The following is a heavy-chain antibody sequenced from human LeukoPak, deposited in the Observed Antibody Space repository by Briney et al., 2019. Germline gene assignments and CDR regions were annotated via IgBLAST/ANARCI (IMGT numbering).Heavy chain of an antibody. CDR2: ISGSGGST. D-gene: IGHD3-22*01. Sequence: GGSLRLSCAASGFTFSSYAMSWVRQAPGKGLEWVSVISGSGGSTYYADSVKGRFTISRDNSKNTLYLQMNSLRAEDTAVYYCARDFYRIVVVPHYFDYWGQGTLVTVSS. J-gene: IGHJ4*02. V-gene: IGHV3-23*01. CDR3: ARDFYRIVVVPHYFDY. CDR1: GFTFSSYA.